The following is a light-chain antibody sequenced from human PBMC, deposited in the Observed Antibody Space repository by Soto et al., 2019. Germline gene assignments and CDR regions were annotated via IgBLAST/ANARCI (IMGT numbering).Light chain of an antibody. CDR3: CSYAGSYTFDV. V-gene: IGLV2-11*01. J-gene: IGLJ1*01. Sequence: QSALTQPASVSGSPGQSIIISCTGTSSDVGGYNYVSWYQHHPGKAPKLMIYAVTKRPAAVPARFSGSKSGNTASLTISGLQAEDEADYYCCSYAGSYTFDVFGTGTKLTVL. CDR2: AVT. CDR1: SSDVGGYNY.